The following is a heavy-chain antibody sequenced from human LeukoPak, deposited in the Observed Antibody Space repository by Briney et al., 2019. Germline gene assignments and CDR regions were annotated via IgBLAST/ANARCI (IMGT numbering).Heavy chain of an antibody. CDR2: IYYSGST. CDR3: AKYLGGSSFIFDY. Sequence: PSETLSLTCTVSGYSISSGYYWGWIRQPPGKGLEWIGSIYYSGSTYYNPSLKSRVTISVDTSKNQFSLKLSSVTAADTAVYYCAKYLGGSSFIFDYWGQGTLVTVSS. V-gene: IGHV4-38-2*02. J-gene: IGHJ4*02. D-gene: IGHD6-6*01. CDR1: GYSISSGYY.